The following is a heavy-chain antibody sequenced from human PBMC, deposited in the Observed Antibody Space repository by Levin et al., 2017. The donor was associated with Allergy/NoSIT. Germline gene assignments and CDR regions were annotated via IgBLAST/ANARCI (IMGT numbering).Heavy chain of an antibody. CDR1: GFTFNTYW. Sequence: PGGSLRLSCAASGFTFNTYWMTWVRQAPGRGPEWVANIKPDGSEKYYVDSVKGRFTISRDNAKNSLYLQMDCPRVEDTAVYYCTRGGRAGAGDYWGQGTLVTVSS. V-gene: IGHV3-7*04. CDR2: IKPDGSEK. J-gene: IGHJ4*02. CDR3: TRGGRAGAGDY. D-gene: IGHD2-8*02.